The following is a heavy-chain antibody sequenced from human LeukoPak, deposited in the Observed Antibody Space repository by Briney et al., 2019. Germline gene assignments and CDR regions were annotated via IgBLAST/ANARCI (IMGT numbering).Heavy chain of an antibody. J-gene: IGHJ6*02. CDR2: IIPIFGTA. CDR1: GGTFSSYA. V-gene: IGHV1-69*13. D-gene: IGHD3-3*01. CDR3: AKKSITIFGVVTIEDYGMDV. Sequence: EASVTVSCTASGGTFSSYAISWVRQAPGQGLEWMGGIIPIFGTANYAQKFQGRVTITADESTSTAYMELSSLRSEDTAVYYCAKKSITIFGVVTIEDYGMDVWGQGTTVTVSS.